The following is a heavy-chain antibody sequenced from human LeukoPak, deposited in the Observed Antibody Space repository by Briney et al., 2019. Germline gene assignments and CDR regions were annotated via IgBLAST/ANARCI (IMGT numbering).Heavy chain of an antibody. CDR1: GASLSDNY. D-gene: IGHD3-10*01. J-gene: IGHJ4*02. V-gene: IGHV4-59*01. CDR3: ASNGGYYGSGSYYNF. CDR2: IYDSGDT. Sequence: SETLSLTCTVSGASLSDNYWSWIRQPPGKGLEWIGYIYDSGDTKSNPSLQSRATMSVETSKNQFSLRMTSVTAAGTAGYYCASNGGYYGSGSYYNFWGQGTLVTVS.